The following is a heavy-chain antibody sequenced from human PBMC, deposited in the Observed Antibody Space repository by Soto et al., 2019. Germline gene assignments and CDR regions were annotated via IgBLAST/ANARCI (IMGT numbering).Heavy chain of an antibody. V-gene: IGHV3-33*01. CDR3: AIDANLGFSSSWFMDY. CDR2: VYNDGSNK. Sequence: QVQLVESGGGVVQSGSSLRLSCAGSGFSFSSYGMHWVRQAPGKGLEWVAIVYNDGSNKYYGDSVKGRFTISRDNSRNSVFLQMNSLRADDTAVYYCAIDANLGFSSSWFMDYWGQGTRVTVSS. CDR1: GFSFSSYG. D-gene: IGHD6-13*01. J-gene: IGHJ4*02.